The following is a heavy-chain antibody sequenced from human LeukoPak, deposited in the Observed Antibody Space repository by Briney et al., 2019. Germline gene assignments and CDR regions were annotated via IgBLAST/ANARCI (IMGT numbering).Heavy chain of an antibody. V-gene: IGHV3-33*01. D-gene: IGHD3-3*01. CDR3: ARDEYDFWSGYLYYYYVMDV. Sequence: GGSLRLSCAASGFTFSSYGMHWVRQAPGKGLEWVAVIWYDGSNKYYADSVKGRFTISRDNSKNTLYLQMNSLRAEDTAVYYCARDEYDFWSGYLYYYYVMDVWGQGTTVTVSS. CDR1: GFTFSSYG. J-gene: IGHJ6*02. CDR2: IWYDGSNK.